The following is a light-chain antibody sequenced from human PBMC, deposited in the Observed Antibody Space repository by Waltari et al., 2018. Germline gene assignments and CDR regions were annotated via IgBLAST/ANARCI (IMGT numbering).Light chain of an antibody. J-gene: IGKJ4*02. Sequence: DIEMTQSPSSLSASLGDRVTITCRASQSVNIWLVWYQQRPGRAPKLLIYKASTLQTGVPSRFSGSGSGTDFSLTITGLQPDDSATYYCQQYNVSPLTFGGGTKVEI. CDR3: QQYNVSPLT. CDR2: KAS. V-gene: IGKV1-5*03. CDR1: QSVNIW.